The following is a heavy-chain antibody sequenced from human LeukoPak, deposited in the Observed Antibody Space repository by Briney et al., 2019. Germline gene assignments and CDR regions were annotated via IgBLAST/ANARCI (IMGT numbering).Heavy chain of an antibody. D-gene: IGHD6-6*01. CDR2: INHTGST. Sequence: PSETLSLTCAVYGGSLSAYYWRWIRQPPGKGLEWLGEINHTGSTKYNPSLTSRVTISVDTSKNQFSLKLSSVTAADTAVYYCARGGGVAARPGYYYYYMDVWGKGTTVTVPS. CDR1: GGSLSAYY. CDR3: ARGGGVAARPGYYYYYMDV. J-gene: IGHJ6*03. V-gene: IGHV4-34*01.